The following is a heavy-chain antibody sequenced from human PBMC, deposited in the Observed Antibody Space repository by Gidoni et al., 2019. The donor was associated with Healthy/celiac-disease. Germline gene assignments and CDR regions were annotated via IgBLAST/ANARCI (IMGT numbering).Heavy chain of an antibody. CDR1: GFTFDDYA. Sequence: VQLVESGGGLVQPGRSLRLSCAASGFTFDDYAMHWVRQAPGKGLEWVSGISWNSSSIGYADSVKGRFTISRDNAKNSLYLQMNSLRAEDTALYYCAKEGYCSGGSCYYFQSAFDIWGQGTMVTVSS. V-gene: IGHV3-9*01. CDR2: ISWNSSSI. CDR3: AKEGYCSGGSCYYFQSAFDI. J-gene: IGHJ3*02. D-gene: IGHD2-15*01.